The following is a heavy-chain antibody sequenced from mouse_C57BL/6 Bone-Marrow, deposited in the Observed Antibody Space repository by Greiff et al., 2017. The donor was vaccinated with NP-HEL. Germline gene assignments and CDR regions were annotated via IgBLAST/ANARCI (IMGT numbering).Heavy chain of an antibody. CDR2: IWGVGST. CDR1: GFSLTSYG. Sequence: QVQLKESGPGLVAPSPSLSISCTVSGFSLTSYGVDWVRQFPGKGLEWLGVIWGVGSTNYNSALKSRLSISKYNSKSQVFLKMNSLQTDDAAMYYCASRLGRGYFDVWGTGTTVTVSS. J-gene: IGHJ1*03. CDR3: ASRLGRGYFDV. D-gene: IGHD4-1*01. V-gene: IGHV2-6*01.